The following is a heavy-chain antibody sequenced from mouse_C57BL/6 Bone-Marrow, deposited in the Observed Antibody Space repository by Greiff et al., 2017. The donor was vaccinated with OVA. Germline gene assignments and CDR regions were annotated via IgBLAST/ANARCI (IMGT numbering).Heavy chain of an antibody. D-gene: IGHD3-2*02. CDR2: INSDGGCT. CDR3: ASHGEDSSGPFAY. CDR1: EYEFPSHD. J-gene: IGHJ3*01. Sequence: EVKLVESGGGLVQPGESLKLSCESYEYEFPSHDMSWVRKTPEKRLALVAAINSDGGCTYYPDTMKRRFIISSDNTKKTLYLQMSSLRPEDTALYYCASHGEDSSGPFAYWGQGTLVTVSA. V-gene: IGHV5-2*01.